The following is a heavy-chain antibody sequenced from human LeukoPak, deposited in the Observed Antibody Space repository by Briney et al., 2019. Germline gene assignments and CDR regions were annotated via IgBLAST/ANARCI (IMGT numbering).Heavy chain of an antibody. CDR2: IYYSGST. J-gene: IGHJ4*02. CDR1: GGSISSYY. V-gene: IGHV4-59*01. CDR3: ARVSYYYDSSGYLTSLYFDY. D-gene: IGHD3-22*01. Sequence: SETLSLTCTVSGGSISSYYWSWIRQPPGKGLEWIGYIYYSGSTNYNPSLKSRVTISVDTSKNQFSLKLSSVTAADTAVCYCARVSYYYDSSGYLTSLYFDYWGQGTLVTVSS.